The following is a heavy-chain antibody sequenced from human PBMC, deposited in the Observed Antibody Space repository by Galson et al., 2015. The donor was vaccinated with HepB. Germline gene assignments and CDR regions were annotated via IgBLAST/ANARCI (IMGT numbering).Heavy chain of an antibody. CDR1: GFTFSSYG. CDR2: ISYDGSNK. Sequence: SLRLSCAASGFTFSSYGMHWVRQAPGKGLEWVAVISYDGSNKYYADSVKGRFTISRDNSKNTLYLQMNSLRAEDTAVYYCAKDNAANAFDIWGQGTMVTVSS. CDR3: AKDNAANAFDI. V-gene: IGHV3-30*18. J-gene: IGHJ3*02. D-gene: IGHD2-15*01.